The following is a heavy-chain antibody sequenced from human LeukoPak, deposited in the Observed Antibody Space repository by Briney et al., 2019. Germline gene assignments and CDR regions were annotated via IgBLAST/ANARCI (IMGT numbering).Heavy chain of an antibody. CDR2: ISVYNGNT. D-gene: IGHD6-19*01. V-gene: IGHV1-18*01. Sequence: GASVKLSCAASGYTFTSYGISWVRQAPGQGLEWMSWISVYNGNTNYAQKLQGRVTMTTDKSKGTLYLELSSLRSDDTAVYYCARGGMRVASTGGIQHWGKGTLVTVSS. J-gene: IGHJ1*01. CDR3: ARGGMRVASTGGIQH. CDR1: GYTFTSYG.